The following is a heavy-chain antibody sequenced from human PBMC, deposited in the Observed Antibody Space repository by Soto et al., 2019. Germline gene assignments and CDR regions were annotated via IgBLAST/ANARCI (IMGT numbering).Heavy chain of an antibody. CDR3: ARGCTNGENWFDP. D-gene: IGHD2-8*01. J-gene: IGHJ5*02. Sequence: PSETLSLTCAVYGGSFSGYYWSWIRQPPGKGLEWIGEINHSGSTNYNPSLKSRVTISVDTSKNQFSLKLSSVTAADTAVYYCARGCTNGENWFDPRGQGTLVTVSS. V-gene: IGHV4-34*01. CDR2: INHSGST. CDR1: GGSFSGYY.